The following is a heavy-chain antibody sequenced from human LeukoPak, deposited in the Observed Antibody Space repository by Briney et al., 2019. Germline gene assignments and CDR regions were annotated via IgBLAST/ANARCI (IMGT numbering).Heavy chain of an antibody. V-gene: IGHV1-2*02. J-gene: IGHJ4*02. CDR2: INPNSDDT. D-gene: IGHD5-24*01. Sequence: GSVKVSCKASGYTFTGYYIYWVRQAPGQGLEWMGWINPNSDDTSYAQKFQGRVTMTRDTSVSTAYMELSRLSSDDTAVYYCARQDNDLDYWGQGTLVTVSS. CDR3: ARQDNDLDY. CDR1: GYTFTGYY.